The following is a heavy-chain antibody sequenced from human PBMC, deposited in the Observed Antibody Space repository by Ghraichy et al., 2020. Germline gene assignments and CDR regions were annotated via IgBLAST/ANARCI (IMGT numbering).Heavy chain of an antibody. Sequence: GGSLRLSCAASGFTFSSYWMHWVRQAPGKGLVWVSRINSDGSSTSYADSVKGRFTISRDNAKNTLYLQMNSLRAEDTAVYYCVYDYVWGSYRKVRVWMADYWGQGTLVTVSS. CDR2: INSDGSST. V-gene: IGHV3-74*01. CDR3: VYDYVWGSYRKVRVWMADY. J-gene: IGHJ4*02. D-gene: IGHD3-16*02. CDR1: GFTFSSYW.